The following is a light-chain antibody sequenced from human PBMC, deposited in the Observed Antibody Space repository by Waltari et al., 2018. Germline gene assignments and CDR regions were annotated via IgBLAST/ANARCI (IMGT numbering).Light chain of an antibody. V-gene: IGKV1-17*01. Sequence: DIQMTQSPSSLSASVGDRVTITCRASQGIANHLSWYQQKPGRVPKRLIYDASSLDSGVPSRFSGSGSGTEFTLTISSLQPEDFAAYYCLQYNTKPFSFGPGTKLDFK. CDR2: DAS. CDR3: LQYNTKPFS. J-gene: IGKJ3*01. CDR1: QGIANH.